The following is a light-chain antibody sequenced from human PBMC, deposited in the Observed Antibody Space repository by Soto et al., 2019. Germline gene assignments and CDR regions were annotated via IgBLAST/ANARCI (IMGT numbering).Light chain of an antibody. J-gene: IGKJ1*01. CDR3: QQYSTVWT. V-gene: IGKV1-5*01. CDR1: QGISAS. Sequence: DIQMTQSPSTLSASVGDRVTVTCRASQGISASLAWFQQRPGKAPKLLIYDVSSVESGVPSRFSGSGSGTEFTLTISSLQPDDFATYYCQQYSTVWTFGQGTKVEI. CDR2: DVS.